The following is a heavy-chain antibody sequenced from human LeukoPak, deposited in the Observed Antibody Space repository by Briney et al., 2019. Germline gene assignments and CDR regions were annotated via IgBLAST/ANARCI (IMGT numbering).Heavy chain of an antibody. Sequence: GGSLRLSXAASGFTFSSYWMHWVRQAPGKGLVWVSRINSDESSTRYADSVKGRFTISRDNAKKTLYLQMNSERAEDTAVYYCASLITATTGYYYYYYYMDVWGKGTTVTVSS. D-gene: IGHD4-17*01. J-gene: IGHJ6*03. V-gene: IGHV3-74*01. CDR1: GFTFSSYW. CDR2: INSDESST. CDR3: ASLITATTGYYYYYYYMDV.